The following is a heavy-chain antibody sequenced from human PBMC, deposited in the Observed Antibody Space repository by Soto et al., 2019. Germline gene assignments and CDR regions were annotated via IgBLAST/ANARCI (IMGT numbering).Heavy chain of an antibody. D-gene: IGHD2-21*02. V-gene: IGHV4-59*01. CDR2: MYNTGST. CDR3: ARDLWGYCGTDCYPLDV. CDR1: GVSISRYY. Sequence: SETLSLTCAVSGVSISRYYWSWIRQPPGKGLEWIGYMYNTGSTVYNPSFKSRVTISVDTSKNQFSLKLNSVTAADTAVYYCARDLWGYCGTDCYPLDVWGQGTTVTVPS. J-gene: IGHJ6*02.